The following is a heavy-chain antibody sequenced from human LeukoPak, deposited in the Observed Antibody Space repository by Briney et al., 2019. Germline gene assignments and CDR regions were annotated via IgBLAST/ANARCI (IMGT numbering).Heavy chain of an antibody. Sequence: GASVKVSCKASGYTFTRYGITWVGQAPGQGLEWMGWISSYNGNTNFAQKFQGRVTMTTDTSTSTAYMELRSLRSDDTAVYYCARDYSAISDCSSTSCFHFGYWGQGALVTVSS. D-gene: IGHD2-2*01. CDR1: GYTFTRYG. CDR2: ISSYNGNT. CDR3: ARDYSAISDCSSTSCFHFGY. J-gene: IGHJ4*02. V-gene: IGHV1-18*01.